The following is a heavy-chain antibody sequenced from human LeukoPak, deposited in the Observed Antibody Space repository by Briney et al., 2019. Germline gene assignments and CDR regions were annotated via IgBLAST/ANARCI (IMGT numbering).Heavy chain of an antibody. J-gene: IGHJ4*02. CDR1: GFTFSSYW. CDR3: ARDRTLYYDNSGLDY. CDR2: ISRSSTYI. D-gene: IGHD3-22*01. V-gene: IGHV3-21*01. Sequence: GGSLRLSCAASGFTFSSYWMSWVRQAPGKGLEWVSSISRSSTYIYYADSVKGRFTISRDDAKNSLYLQMNGLRAEDAAVYYCARDRTLYYDNSGLDYWGQGTLVTVSS.